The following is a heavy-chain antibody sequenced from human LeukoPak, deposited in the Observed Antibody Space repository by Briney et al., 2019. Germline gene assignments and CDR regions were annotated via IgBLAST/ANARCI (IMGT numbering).Heavy chain of an antibody. Sequence: GGSLRLSCSASGFTFSSYGMHWLRQAPGKGLEWVAVISYDGSNKYYADSVKGRFTISRDNSKNTLYLQMNSLRAEDTAVYYCAKESSSGYYYDYWGQGTLVTVSS. CDR2: ISYDGSNK. CDR1: GFTFSSYG. V-gene: IGHV3-30*18. D-gene: IGHD3-22*01. CDR3: AKESSSGYYYDY. J-gene: IGHJ4*02.